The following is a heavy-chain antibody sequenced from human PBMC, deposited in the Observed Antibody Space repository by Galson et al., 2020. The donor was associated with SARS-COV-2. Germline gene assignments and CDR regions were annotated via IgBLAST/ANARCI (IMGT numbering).Heavy chain of an antibody. Sequence: SETLSLTCAVYGGSFSGYSWTWIRQAPGKGLEWIGEITFGGDTNYSPSLRSRVTLSVDTSKNQFSLKLRSLSAADTALYFCTRGRQGVVPSPVLGLGPFYSYYYMDVWGKGTSVTVSS. CDR1: GGSFSGYS. J-gene: IGHJ6*03. V-gene: IGHV4-34*01. D-gene: IGHD2-2*01. CDR2: ITFGGDT. CDR3: TRGRQGVVPSPVLGLGPFYSYYYMDV.